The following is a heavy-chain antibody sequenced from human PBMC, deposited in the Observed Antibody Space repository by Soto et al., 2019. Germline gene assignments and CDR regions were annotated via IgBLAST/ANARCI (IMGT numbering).Heavy chain of an antibody. Sequence: GGSLRLSCAASGFTFSSYAMHWVRQAPGKGLEYVSAISSNGGSTYYANSVKGRFTISRDNSKNTLYLQMGSLRAEDMAVYYCARVGGLHLGELGFDYWGQGTLVTVSS. CDR2: ISSNGGST. J-gene: IGHJ4*02. CDR3: ARVGGLHLGELGFDY. D-gene: IGHD3-16*01. CDR1: GFTFSSYA. V-gene: IGHV3-64*01.